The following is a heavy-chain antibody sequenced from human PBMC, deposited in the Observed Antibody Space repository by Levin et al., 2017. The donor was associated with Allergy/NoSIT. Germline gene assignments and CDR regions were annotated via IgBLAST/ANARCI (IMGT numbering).Heavy chain of an antibody. Sequence: KISCKASGGTFSSYTISWVRQAPGQGLEWMGRIIPILGIANYAQKFQGRVTITADKSTSTAYMELSSLRSEDTAVYYCARVGGSYLYGMDVWGQGTTVTVSS. CDR3: ARVGGSYLYGMDV. CDR1: GGTFSSYT. V-gene: IGHV1-69*02. CDR2: IIPILGIA. J-gene: IGHJ6*02. D-gene: IGHD1-26*01.